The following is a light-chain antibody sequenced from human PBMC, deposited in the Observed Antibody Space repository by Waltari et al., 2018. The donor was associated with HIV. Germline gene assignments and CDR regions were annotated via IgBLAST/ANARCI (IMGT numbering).Light chain of an antibody. CDR2: KDT. CDR3: QSADTSGTRV. J-gene: IGLJ1*01. Sequence: SFELTQPPSVSVSPGQTARITCSGAPLPRQFPYWYQQKPGQAPVVVIYKDTERPSGIPERFSGSSSGTTVTLTISGVQAEDEADYYCQSADTSGTRVFASGTKVTVL. CDR1: PLPRQF. V-gene: IGLV3-25*03.